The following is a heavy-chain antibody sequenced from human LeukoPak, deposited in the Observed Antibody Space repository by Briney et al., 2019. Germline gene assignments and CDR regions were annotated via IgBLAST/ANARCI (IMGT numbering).Heavy chain of an antibody. D-gene: IGHD5-18*01. CDR3: ARVKPNTAMAEDYSYYYYMDV. J-gene: IGHJ6*03. V-gene: IGHV4-34*01. Sequence: SETLSLTCAVYGGSFSGYSWSWIRQPPGKGLEWIGEINHSGSTNYNPSLKSRVTISVDTSKNQFSLNLSSVTAADTAVYYCARVKPNTAMAEDYSYYYYMDVWGKGTTVTVSS. CDR1: GGSFSGYS. CDR2: INHSGST.